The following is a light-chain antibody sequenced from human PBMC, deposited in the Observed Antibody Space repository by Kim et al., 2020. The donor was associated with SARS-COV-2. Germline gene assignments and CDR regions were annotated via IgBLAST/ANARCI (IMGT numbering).Light chain of an antibody. CDR3: QQSFSSPPYT. J-gene: IGKJ2*01. V-gene: IGKV1-39*01. CDR2: GAS. Sequence: ASLVQRVISTCRASQSISNYLNWYQQRPGRAPKLLIYGASSLQSGVPSRFIGGGSGTEFTLTISSLQAEDFATYYCQQSFSSPPYTFGQGTKLEIK. CDR1: QSISNY.